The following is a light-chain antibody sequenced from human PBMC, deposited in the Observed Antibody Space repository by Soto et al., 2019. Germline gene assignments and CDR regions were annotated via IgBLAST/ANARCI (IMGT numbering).Light chain of an antibody. J-gene: IGKJ3*01. CDR3: QQTYSTPLT. V-gene: IGKV1-39*01. CDR1: QIISTY. CDR2: AAS. Sequence: DIQMTQSPSSLSASVGDRVTITCRASQIISTYLNWYQQKPGKAPKLLIYAASSLQSGVPSRFSGIGSGTGFTLTISSLQPEDFATYYCQQTYSTPLTFGPVTKVDIK.